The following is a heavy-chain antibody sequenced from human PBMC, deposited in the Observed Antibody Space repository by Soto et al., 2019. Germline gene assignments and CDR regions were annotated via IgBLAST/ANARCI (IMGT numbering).Heavy chain of an antibody. Sequence: TLSLTCAVYGGSFSGYYWGWIRQPPGKGLEWIGSIFYSGSTYYNPSLKSRFTISVDTSKNHFSLNLSFVTAADTAVYYCTTLTSSWSFDYWGQGTLVTVSS. CDR2: IFYSGST. CDR3: TTLTSSWSFDY. CDR1: GGSFSGYY. J-gene: IGHJ4*02. D-gene: IGHD6-13*01. V-gene: IGHV4-39*02.